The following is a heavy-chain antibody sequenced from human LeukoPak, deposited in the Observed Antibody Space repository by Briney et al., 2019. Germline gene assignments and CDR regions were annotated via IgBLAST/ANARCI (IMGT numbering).Heavy chain of an antibody. Sequence: ASVKVSCKASGGTFSSYAISWVRQAPGQGLEWMGWISAYNGNTNYAQKLQGRVTMTTDTSTSTAYMELRSLRSDDTAVYYCARDRGSSSGSYFRYWGQGTLVTVSS. D-gene: IGHD1-26*01. CDR2: ISAYNGNT. CDR3: ARDRGSSSGSYFRY. V-gene: IGHV1-18*01. J-gene: IGHJ4*02. CDR1: GGTFSSYA.